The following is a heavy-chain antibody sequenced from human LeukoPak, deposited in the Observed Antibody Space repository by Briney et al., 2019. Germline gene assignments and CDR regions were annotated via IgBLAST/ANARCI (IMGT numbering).Heavy chain of an antibody. CDR1: GFTFSSYD. J-gene: IGHJ4*02. CDR3: ERANTPFADY. CDR2: ISYDGSNK. Sequence: GRSLRLSCAASGFTFSSYDMHWVRQAPGKGLEWVAVISYDGSNKYYADSVKGRFAISRDNSKNTVYLQMNSLRVEDTAVYYCERANTPFADYWGQGTLVTVSS. D-gene: IGHD2-2*02. V-gene: IGHV3-30*09.